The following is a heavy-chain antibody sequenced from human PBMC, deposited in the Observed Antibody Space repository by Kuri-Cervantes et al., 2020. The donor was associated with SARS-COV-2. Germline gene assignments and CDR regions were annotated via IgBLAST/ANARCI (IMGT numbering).Heavy chain of an antibody. CDR1: GFTFSSYA. Sequence: GESLKISCAASGFTFSSYAMHWVRQAPGKGLEYVSAISRNGGSTYYANSVKGRFTISRDNAKNSLYLQMNSLRAEDTAVYYCARGCSAGGDCSYYFDDWGQGTLVTVSS. D-gene: IGHD2-21*02. V-gene: IGHV3-64*01. CDR2: ISRNGGST. J-gene: IGHJ4*02. CDR3: ARGCSAGGDCSYYFDD.